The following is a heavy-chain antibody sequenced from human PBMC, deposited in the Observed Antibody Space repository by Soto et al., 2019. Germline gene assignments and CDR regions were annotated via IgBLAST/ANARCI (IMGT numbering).Heavy chain of an antibody. CDR3: ARDAPPTDY. J-gene: IGHJ4*02. CDR2: ISAYNTNT. Sequence: QVQLVQSGAEVKKPGASVKVSCKTSGYTFTSYHISWVRQAPGLGLEWMGWISAYNTNTNYAQKFQGRVTMTTDRLTSTAYMELRSLRSDYTAVYYCARDAPPTDYCGQGTLVTVSS. V-gene: IGHV1-18*01. CDR1: GYTFTSYH.